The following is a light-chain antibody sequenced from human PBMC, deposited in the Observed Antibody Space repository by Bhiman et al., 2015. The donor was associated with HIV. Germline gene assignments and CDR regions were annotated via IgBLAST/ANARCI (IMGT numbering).Light chain of an antibody. CDR3: SSYAISNTRL. CDR1: SSDVGGYNY. V-gene: IGLV2-14*03. Sequence: QSALTQPASVSGSPGQSITISCTGTSSDVGGYNYVSWYQQHPGKAPKLLIYDVINRPSGVSNRFSGSKSGNTASLTISGLQAEDEADYYCSSYAISNTRLFGGGTKLTVL. CDR2: DVI. J-gene: IGLJ2*01.